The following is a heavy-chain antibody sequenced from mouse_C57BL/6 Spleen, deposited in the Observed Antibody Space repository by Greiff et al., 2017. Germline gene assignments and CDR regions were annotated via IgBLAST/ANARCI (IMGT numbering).Heavy chain of an antibody. Sequence: EVMLVESGGGLVKPGGSLKLSCAASGFTFSSYAMSWVRQTPEKRLEWVATISDGGSYTYYPDNVKGRFPISRDNAKNNLYLQMSHLKSEDTAMYYCARDRGSVGYWYVDVWGTGTTVTVSS. CDR3: ARDRGSVGYWYVDV. V-gene: IGHV5-4*01. CDR2: ISDGGSYT. J-gene: IGHJ1*03. D-gene: IGHD3-1*01. CDR1: GFTFSSYA.